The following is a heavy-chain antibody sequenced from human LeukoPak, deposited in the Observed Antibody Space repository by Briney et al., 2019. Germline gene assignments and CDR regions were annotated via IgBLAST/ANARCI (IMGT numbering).Heavy chain of an antibody. CDR1: GFTFSTSS. D-gene: IGHD3-9*01. CDR2: ISSGSYYR. J-gene: IGHJ3*02. V-gene: IGHV3-21*01. CDR3: ARGTTGNVLII. Sequence: GGSLRLSCAASGFTFSTSSMNWVRQAPGKGLEWVSFISSGSYYRYYVDSVKGRFTTSRDNAKNSLYLQMNSLRAEDTAVYYGARGTTGNVLIIWGQGQMVSVSS.